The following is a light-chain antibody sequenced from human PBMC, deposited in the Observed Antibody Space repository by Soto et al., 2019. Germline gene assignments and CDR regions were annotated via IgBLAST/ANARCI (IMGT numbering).Light chain of an antibody. Sequence: EIVMTQSPPTLSVSPGERATLSCRASQSVSSNLAWYQQKPGQAPRLLIYGASTSATGIPARFSGSGSGTEFTLTISSLQSEDFAVYYCQQYNNWPRTFGQGTKVEIK. CDR3: QQYNNWPRT. J-gene: IGKJ1*01. CDR1: QSVSSN. V-gene: IGKV3-15*01. CDR2: GAS.